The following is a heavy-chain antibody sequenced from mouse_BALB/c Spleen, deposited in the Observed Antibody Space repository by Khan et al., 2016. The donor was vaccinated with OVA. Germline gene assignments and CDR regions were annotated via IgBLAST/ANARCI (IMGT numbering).Heavy chain of an antibody. Sequence: QIQLVQSGPELKKPGETVKISCKAFGYTFRNDGMNWVKQAPGKGLKWMGWINTYTGESTHADDFEGRFVFSLEISASTAYLQINNLKNEDTATYFCARPPYFSYVMDYWGQGTSVTVSS. J-gene: IGHJ4*01. D-gene: IGHD2-10*01. CDR1: GYTFRNDG. CDR3: ARPPYFSYVMDY. CDR2: INTYTGES. V-gene: IGHV9-3-1*01.